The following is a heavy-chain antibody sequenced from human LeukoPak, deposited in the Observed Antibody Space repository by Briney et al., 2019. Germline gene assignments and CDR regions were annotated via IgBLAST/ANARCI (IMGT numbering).Heavy chain of an antibody. CDR3: AKDQGSGSENYSWGYFDY. CDR1: GFTFSDHY. CDR2: SRNKVNSYTT. Sequence: GGSLRLSCATSGFTFSDHYVDWVRQAPGKGLEWVGRSRNKVNSYTTDYAASVKGRFTLSRDDSKHSLYLQMTSLRAEDTAVYYCAKDQGSGSENYSWGYFDYWGQGTLVTVSS. D-gene: IGHD3-10*01. J-gene: IGHJ4*02. V-gene: IGHV3-72*01.